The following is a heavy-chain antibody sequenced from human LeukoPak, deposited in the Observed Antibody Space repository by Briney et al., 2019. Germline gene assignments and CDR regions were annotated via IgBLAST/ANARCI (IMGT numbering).Heavy chain of an antibody. CDR3: ARAPSSTSGYYYYYYMDV. Sequence: ASVKVSCKASGYTFTSYDINWVRQATGQGLEWMGWMNPNSGNTGYAQKFQGRVTMTRNTSISTAYMELSSLRSEDTAVYYCARAPSSTSGYYYYYYMDVWGKGTTVTVSS. V-gene: IGHV1-8*01. CDR2: MNPNSGNT. CDR1: GYTFTSYD. J-gene: IGHJ6*03. D-gene: IGHD2-2*01.